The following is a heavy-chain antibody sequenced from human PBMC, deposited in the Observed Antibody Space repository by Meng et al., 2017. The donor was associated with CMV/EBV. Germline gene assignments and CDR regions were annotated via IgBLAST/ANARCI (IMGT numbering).Heavy chain of an antibody. Sequence: ESLKISCTVSGGSISSYYWSWIRQLPGKGLEWIGYIYYSGSTNDNPSLKIRVTISVYTSKNQFSLTLSSVTAADTAVYYCARGLVRSAFDYWGQGTLVTVSS. J-gene: IGHJ4*02. D-gene: IGHD4-17*01. CDR2: IYYSGST. CDR1: GGSISSYY. V-gene: IGHV4-59*01. CDR3: ARGLVRSAFDY.